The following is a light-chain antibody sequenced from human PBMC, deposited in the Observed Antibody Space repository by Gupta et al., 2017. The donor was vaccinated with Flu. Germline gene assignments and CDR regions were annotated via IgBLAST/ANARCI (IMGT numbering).Light chain of an antibody. CDR1: QGISTY. V-gene: IGKV1-9*01. Sequence: DIQLTQSPSFLSASVGDRVTLTCRASQGISTYLAWYQQKPGKAPGPLIYAASTLQRGVPARFRGSGYGTEITLTISSRQPEDFATYYCQRLNSYPQGLTFGGGTKVEIK. CDR3: QRLNSYPQGLT. J-gene: IGKJ4*01. CDR2: AAS.